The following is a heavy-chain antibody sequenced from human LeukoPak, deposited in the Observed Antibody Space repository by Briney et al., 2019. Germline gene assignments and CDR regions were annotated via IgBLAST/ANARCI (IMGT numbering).Heavy chain of an antibody. Sequence: PGRSLRLSCAASGFTFSSYGMHWVRQAPGKGLEWVAVIWYDGSNKYYADSVKGRFTISRDNSKNTLYLQMSSLRAEDTAVYYCANRLRSGGRYGMDVWGQGTTVTVSS. CDR2: IWYDGSNK. CDR3: ANRLRSGGRYGMDV. V-gene: IGHV3-33*06. D-gene: IGHD3-16*01. CDR1: GFTFSSYG. J-gene: IGHJ6*02.